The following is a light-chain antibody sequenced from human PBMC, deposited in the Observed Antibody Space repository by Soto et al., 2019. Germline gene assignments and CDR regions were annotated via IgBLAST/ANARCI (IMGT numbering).Light chain of an antibody. CDR3: SSYTSSTTHG. CDR2: DVS. V-gene: IGLV2-14*01. Sequence: QSALTQPASVSGSPGQSITISCTGTSSDVGGYNYVSWYQQHPGKAPKLMIYDVSNRPSGVSNRFSGSKSGNTASLTISGLQAEDEADYYCSSYTSSTTHGFGTGTKVTV. CDR1: SSDVGGYNY. J-gene: IGLJ1*01.